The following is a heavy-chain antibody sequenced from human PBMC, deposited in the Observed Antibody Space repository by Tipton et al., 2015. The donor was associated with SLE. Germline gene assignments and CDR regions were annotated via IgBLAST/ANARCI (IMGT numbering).Heavy chain of an antibody. D-gene: IGHD1-26*01. CDR2: IYYSGST. CDR3: ARRSYFGFDD. J-gene: IGHJ4*02. CDR1: GGSISSHY. V-gene: IGHV4-59*11. Sequence: TLSLTCTVSGGSISSHYWSWIRQPPGKGLEWIGYIYYSGSTNYNPSLKSRVTISVDTSKNQFSLKLSSVTAADTAVYYCARRSYFGFDDWGQGTLVTVSS.